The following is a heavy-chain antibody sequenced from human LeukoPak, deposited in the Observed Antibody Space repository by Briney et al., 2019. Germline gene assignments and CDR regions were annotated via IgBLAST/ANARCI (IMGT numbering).Heavy chain of an antibody. CDR3: ARGPYYYGSGSYRILYYFDY. CDR1: GGSISSGGYY. D-gene: IGHD3-10*01. J-gene: IGHJ4*02. CDR2: INHSGST. V-gene: IGHV4-39*07. Sequence: SETLSLTCTVSGGSISSGGYYWSWIRQPPGKGLEWIGEINHSGSTNYNPSLKSRVTISVDTSKNQFSLKLSSVTAADTAVYYCARGPYYYGSGSYRILYYFDYWGQGTLVTVSS.